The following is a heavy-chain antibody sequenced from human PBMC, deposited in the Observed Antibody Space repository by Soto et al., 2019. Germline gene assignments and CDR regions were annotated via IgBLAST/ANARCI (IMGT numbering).Heavy chain of an antibody. D-gene: IGHD4-17*01. J-gene: IGHJ3*02. CDR1: GFSFTRYA. CDR2: ISASGGHT. V-gene: IGHV3-23*01. Sequence: EVQLLESGGSLEQPGGSLRLSCAASGFSFTRYAMSWVRQAPGAGLEFVSGISASGGHTYYADSVRGRFTISRDNSRNTVFLQMNNLIAEDTALSYCGKDPNGDYVGAHDMWGRGTMVIVSS. CDR3: GKDPNGDYVGAHDM.